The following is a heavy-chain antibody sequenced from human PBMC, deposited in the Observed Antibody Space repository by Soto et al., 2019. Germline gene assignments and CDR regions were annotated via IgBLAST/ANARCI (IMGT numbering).Heavy chain of an antibody. CDR3: ASAYCGGDRYFNNFYGMDV. D-gene: IGHD2-21*02. CDR1: GFTVSSNY. J-gene: IGHJ6*02. Sequence: PGGSLRLSCAASGFTVSSNYMSWVRQAPGKGLEWVSVIYSGGSTYYADSVKGRFTISRDNSKNTLYLQMNSLRAEDTAVYYSASAYCGGDRYFNNFYGMDVWGQGTTVTVSS. V-gene: IGHV3-53*01. CDR2: IYSGGST.